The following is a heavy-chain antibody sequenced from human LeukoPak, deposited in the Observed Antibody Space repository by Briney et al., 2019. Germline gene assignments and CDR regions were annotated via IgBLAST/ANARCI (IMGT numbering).Heavy chain of an antibody. CDR2: IYYSGST. CDR1: GGSISSYY. CDR3: ASLAYYASIFQH. Sequence: SETLSLTCTVSGGSISSYYWSWIRQPPGKGLEWIGYIYYSGSTNYNPPLKSRVTISVDTSKNQFSLKLSSVTAADTAVYYCASLAYYASIFQHWGQGTLVTVSS. J-gene: IGHJ1*01. V-gene: IGHV4-59*01. D-gene: IGHD2/OR15-2a*01.